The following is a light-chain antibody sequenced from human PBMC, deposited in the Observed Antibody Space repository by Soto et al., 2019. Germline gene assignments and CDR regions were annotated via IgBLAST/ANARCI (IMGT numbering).Light chain of an antibody. CDR2: EVS. CDR1: STDLVRYNR. J-gene: IGLJ1*01. V-gene: IGLV2-18*01. CDR3: SLYTSENAYV. Sequence: QSALTKPPSVSGSPGLSGTISCTGTSTDLVRYNRVSWYQKPPGTAPKLIISEVSKRPSGVPNRFSGSKSGNTASLTISGLQDADEADYYCSLYTSENAYVFGTGTKVTVL.